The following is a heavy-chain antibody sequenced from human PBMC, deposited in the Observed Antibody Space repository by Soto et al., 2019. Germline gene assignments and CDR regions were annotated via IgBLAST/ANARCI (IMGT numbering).Heavy chain of an antibody. CDR3: AKHGKYRAYYYRWGG. CDR1: GVTFSSYG. V-gene: IGHV3-23*01. D-gene: IGHD5-18*01. J-gene: IGHJ6*01. Sequence: HPGGTLRLSCLASGVTFSSYGMSWVRQAPGKGLEWVAGISGISGRTDYADSVKGRFTISRDNSNNILYLQLNSLRAEDTAIYYWAKHGKYRAYYYRWGGRGQ. CDR2: ISGISGRT.